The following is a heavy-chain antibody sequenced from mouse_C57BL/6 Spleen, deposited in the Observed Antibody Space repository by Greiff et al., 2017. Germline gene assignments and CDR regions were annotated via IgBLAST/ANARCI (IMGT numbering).Heavy chain of an antibody. CDR3: ARDGDYFAMDY. Sequence: QVQLQQSGPELVKPGASVKISCKASGYAFSSSWMNWVKQRPGKGLEWIGRIYPGDGDTNYNGNFKGKATLTAVQSSSTAYIQLSSLTSEDSAVYVCARDGDYFAMDYWGQGTSVTVSS. CDR1: GYAFSSSW. V-gene: IGHV1-82*01. D-gene: IGHD1-1*02. J-gene: IGHJ4*01. CDR2: IYPGDGDT.